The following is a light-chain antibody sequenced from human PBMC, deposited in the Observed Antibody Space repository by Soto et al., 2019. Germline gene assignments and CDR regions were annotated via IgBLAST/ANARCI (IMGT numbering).Light chain of an antibody. CDR3: SSYTSTTTRV. J-gene: IGLJ1*01. Sequence: QSVLTQPASVSGSPGQSITISCTGTSSDVGGYNYVSWYQQHPGKGPKLMIYEVSNRPSGVSNRFSGSKSGNTATLTISGLQAADEADYYCSSYTSTTTRVFGTGTKV. CDR2: EVS. CDR1: SSDVGGYNY. V-gene: IGLV2-14*03.